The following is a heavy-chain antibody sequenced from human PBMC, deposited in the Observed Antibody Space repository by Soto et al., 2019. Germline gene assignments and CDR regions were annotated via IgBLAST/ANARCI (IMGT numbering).Heavy chain of an antibody. CDR2: IYNSGST. CDR1: GGSINNNGYF. J-gene: IGHJ4*02. CDR3: ARGPSRDKVDY. Sequence: QVQLQESGPGVVEPSQTLSLTCTVSGGSINNNGYFWSWIRQPPGSGLEWIGHIYNSGSTYSNPSLMSLLTISVATSKNQFSLKLSSVAAAATAVYYCARGPSRDKVDYWGQGTLVTVSS. V-gene: IGHV4-30-4*01. D-gene: IGHD3-10*01.